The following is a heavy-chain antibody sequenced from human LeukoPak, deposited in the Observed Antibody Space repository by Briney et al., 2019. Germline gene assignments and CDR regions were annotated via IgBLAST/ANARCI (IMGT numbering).Heavy chain of an antibody. CDR1: GGSFRGYD. J-gene: IGHJ4*02. Sequence: ASEALSITNYVYGGSFRGYDWIWIRQPPGKGLEWIGEINHSGSTNYNPSLKSRVTISVDTSKNQFSLKLSSVTAADTAVYYCARGRRGGYYDSSGYPIYDYWGQGIQVTVSS. D-gene: IGHD3-22*01. CDR3: ARGRRGGYYDSSGYPIYDY. V-gene: IGHV4-34*01. CDR2: INHSGST.